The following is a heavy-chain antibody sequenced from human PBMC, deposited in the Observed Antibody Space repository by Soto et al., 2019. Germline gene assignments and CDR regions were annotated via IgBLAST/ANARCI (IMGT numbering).Heavy chain of an antibody. CDR2: IHSGGYDT. Sequence: GGSLRLSCAASGFTFSSYARTWVRQAPGTGLEWVSAIHSGGYDTYYADSVRGRFTISRDISKDTLYLQMNTLRAEDTAVYYCARAGTTYPYYHGMDVWGQGTTVTVSS. V-gene: IGHV3-23*01. CDR3: ARAGTTYPYYHGMDV. D-gene: IGHD1-1*01. J-gene: IGHJ6*02. CDR1: GFTFSSYA.